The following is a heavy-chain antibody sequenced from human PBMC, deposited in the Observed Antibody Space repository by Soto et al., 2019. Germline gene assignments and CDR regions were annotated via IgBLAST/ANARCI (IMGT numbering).Heavy chain of an antibody. J-gene: IGHJ4*02. CDR1: GDSISSRTYF. D-gene: IGHD2-15*01. CDR2: IYSSGST. Sequence: SETLSLTCSVSGDSISSRTYFWGWIRQSTGKGLEWIGDIYSSGSTHYIASLHSRATISADTSKNLLSLKLNSVTVADTSIYYCVTVNDGRSGGWLPFDYWGQGIPDTVSS. CDR3: VTVNDGRSGGWLPFDY. V-gene: IGHV4-39*02.